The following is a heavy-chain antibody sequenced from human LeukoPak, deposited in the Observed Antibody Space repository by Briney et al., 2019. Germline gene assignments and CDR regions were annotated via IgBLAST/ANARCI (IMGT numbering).Heavy chain of an antibody. V-gene: IGHV3-23*01. J-gene: IGHJ4*02. CDR3: AKINEWELLLPYFDY. CDR1: GFTFSSYA. D-gene: IGHD1-26*01. CDR2: ISGSGGST. Sequence: GGSLRLSCAASGFTFSSYAMSWVRQAPGKGLEWVSAISGSGGSTYYADSVKGRFTISRDNSKNTLYLQMNSLRAEDTAVYYCAKINEWELLLPYFDYWGEGTLVTVSS.